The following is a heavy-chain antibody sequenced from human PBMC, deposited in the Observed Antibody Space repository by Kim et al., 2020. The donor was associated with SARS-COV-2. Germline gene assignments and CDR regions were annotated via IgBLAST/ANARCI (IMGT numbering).Heavy chain of an antibody. D-gene: IGHD3-10*01. CDR3: ARVDYYGSGAIDY. J-gene: IGHJ4*02. V-gene: IGHV1-3*01. Sequence: YSQEFQGRVTITRDTSASTAYMELSSLRSDDTAVYYCARVDYYGSGAIDYWGQGTLVTVSS.